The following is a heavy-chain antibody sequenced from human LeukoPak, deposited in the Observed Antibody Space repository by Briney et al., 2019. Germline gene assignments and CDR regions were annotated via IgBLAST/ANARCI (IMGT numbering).Heavy chain of an antibody. V-gene: IGHV4-4*09. Sequence: PSETLSLTCTVSGASISSYYWSWIRQPPGKGPEWIGYIYTSGSTNYNPSLKSRVTISVDTSKNQFSLKLSSVTAADTAVYYCARQGVRANYFDYWGQGTLVTVSS. CDR2: IYTSGST. D-gene: IGHD3-10*01. CDR3: ARQGVRANYFDY. J-gene: IGHJ4*02. CDR1: GASISSYY.